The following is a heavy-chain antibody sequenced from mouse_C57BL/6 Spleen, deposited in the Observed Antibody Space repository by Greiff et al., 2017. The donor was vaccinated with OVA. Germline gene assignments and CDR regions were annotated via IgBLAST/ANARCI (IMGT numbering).Heavy chain of an antibody. CDR3: ARDYYGTDWYYEV. V-gene: IGHV5-4*03. J-gene: IGHJ1*03. CDR1: GFTFSSYA. Sequence: EVKLVESGGGLVKPGGSLKLSCAASGFTFSSYAMSWVRQTPEKRLEWVATISDGGSYTYYPENVKGRFTISRDNAKNNLYLQMSHLKSEDTAMYYCARDYYGTDWYYEVWGTGTTVTVSS. D-gene: IGHD1-1*01. CDR2: ISDGGSYT.